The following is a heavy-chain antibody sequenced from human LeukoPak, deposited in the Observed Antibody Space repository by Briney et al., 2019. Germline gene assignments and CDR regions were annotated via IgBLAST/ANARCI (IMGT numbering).Heavy chain of an antibody. CDR3: TTDLYCSSTSCYAVDY. CDR2: IKSKTDGGTT. D-gene: IGHD2-2*01. V-gene: IGHV3-15*07. CDR1: GFTFSNAW. Sequence: GGSLRLSCAASGFTFSNAWMNWVRQAPGKGLEWVGRIKSKTDGGTTDYAAPVKGGFTISRDDSKNTLYLQMNSLKTEGTAVYYCTTDLYCSSTSCYAVDYWGQGTLVTVSS. J-gene: IGHJ4*02.